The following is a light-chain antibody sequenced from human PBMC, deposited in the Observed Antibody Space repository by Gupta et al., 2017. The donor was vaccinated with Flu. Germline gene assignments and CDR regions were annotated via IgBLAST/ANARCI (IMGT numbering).Light chain of an antibody. CDR1: STDIGTYYL. CDR2: EAN. J-gene: IGLJ2*01. Sequence: QSALTQPASVSGSPGQSITISCNGTSTDIGTYYLVSWFQQHPGKVPNLIISEANKRPSGVSDRFSGSKSGNTASLSITGLQPEDEADYHCCSYAGGRPILGGGTRVTVL. V-gene: IGLV2-23*01. CDR3: CSYAGGRPI.